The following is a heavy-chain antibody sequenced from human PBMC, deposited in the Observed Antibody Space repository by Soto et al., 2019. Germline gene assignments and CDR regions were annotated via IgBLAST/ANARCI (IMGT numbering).Heavy chain of an antibody. CDR2: INPSGGSP. Sequence: QVQLVQSGAEVKKPGASVKVSCKASGYTFTSYYMHWVRQAPGQGLEWMGIINPSGGSPSYPQKFQGRVTMPRDTPTSTVYVELSSLRSEDTAVYYCARDGKSSSSPPTGGDYWGQGTLVTVSS. D-gene: IGHD6-6*01. J-gene: IGHJ4*02. V-gene: IGHV1-46*01. CDR3: ARDGKSSSSPPTGGDY. CDR1: GYTFTSYY.